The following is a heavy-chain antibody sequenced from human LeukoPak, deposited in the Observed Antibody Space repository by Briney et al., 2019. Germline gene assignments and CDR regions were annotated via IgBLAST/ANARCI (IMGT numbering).Heavy chain of an antibody. Sequence: GGSLRLSCAASGFTFSSYAMHWVRQAPGKGLEWVAVISYDGSNKYYADSVKGRFTISRDNSKNTLYLQMNSLRAEDTAVYYCAKGGVSSSSWHYYYYYMDVWGKGTTVTVSS. CDR1: GFTFSSYA. V-gene: IGHV3-30*04. CDR2: ISYDGSNK. CDR3: AKGGVSSSSWHYYYYYMDV. D-gene: IGHD6-13*01. J-gene: IGHJ6*03.